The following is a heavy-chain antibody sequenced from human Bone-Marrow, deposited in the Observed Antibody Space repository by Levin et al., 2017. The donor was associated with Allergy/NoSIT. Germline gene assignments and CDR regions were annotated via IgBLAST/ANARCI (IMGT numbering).Heavy chain of an antibody. CDR2: IHSAGSA. Sequence: SGGSLRLSCAASDFIVGSNYMSWVRQAPGKGLDWVSVIHSAGSAYYADSVKGRFSISRDNSKNTLYLQMNSLRAEDTAVYYCVARSNGMDVWGQGTTVTVSS. V-gene: IGHV3-66*01. CDR1: DFIVGSNY. D-gene: IGHD5-12*01. CDR3: VARSNGMDV. J-gene: IGHJ6*02.